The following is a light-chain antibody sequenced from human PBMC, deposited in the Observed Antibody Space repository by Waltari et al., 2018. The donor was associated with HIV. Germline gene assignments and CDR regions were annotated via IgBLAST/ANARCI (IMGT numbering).Light chain of an antibody. CDR3: QAWDSSTAWGV. CDR1: KLGDKY. V-gene: IGLV3-1*01. Sequence: SYELTQPPSVSVSPGQTASITCSGDKLGDKYGCWYQQQPGQSPVLVIYQDTKRHSGIPERFSGSNSWNPATLTISGTQAMDEADYYCQAWDSSTAWGVFGGGTKLTVL. CDR2: QDT. J-gene: IGLJ2*01.